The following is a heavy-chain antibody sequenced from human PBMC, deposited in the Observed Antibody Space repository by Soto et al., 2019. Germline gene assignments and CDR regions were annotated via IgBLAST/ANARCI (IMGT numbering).Heavy chain of an antibody. J-gene: IGHJ6*02. CDR2: ISAYNGNT. CDR3: ARERRITMVRYAYYGGMDV. Sequence: QVQLVQSGAEVKKPGASVKVSCKASGYTFTSYGISWVRQAPGQGLEWMGWISAYNGNTNYAQKLQGRVTMTTDTTTSTAYMTLRSLRSDDTAVYYCARERRITMVRYAYYGGMDVWGQGTTVTVSS. D-gene: IGHD3-10*01. CDR1: GYTFTSYG. V-gene: IGHV1-18*01.